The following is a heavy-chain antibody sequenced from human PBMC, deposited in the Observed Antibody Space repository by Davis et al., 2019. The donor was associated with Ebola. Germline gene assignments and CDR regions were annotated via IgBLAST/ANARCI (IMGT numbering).Heavy chain of an antibody. CDR2: IKQDGSEK. V-gene: IGHV3-7*01. Sequence: GESLKISCAASGFTFSSYWMSWVRQAPGKGLEWVANIKQDGSEKYYVDSVKGRFTISRDNAKNSLYLQMNSLRAEDTAVYYCVKASVSSGYLPDYWGQGTLVTVSS. D-gene: IGHD3-22*01. J-gene: IGHJ4*02. CDR1: GFTFSSYW. CDR3: VKASVSSGYLPDY.